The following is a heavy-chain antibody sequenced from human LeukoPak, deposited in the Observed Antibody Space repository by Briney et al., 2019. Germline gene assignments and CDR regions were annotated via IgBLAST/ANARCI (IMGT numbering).Heavy chain of an antibody. J-gene: IGHJ4*02. CDR1: GGSISSYY. D-gene: IGHD5-12*01. Sequence: SETLSLTCTVSGGSISSYYWSWIRQPPGKGLELIGYIYYSGSTNYNPSLKSRVTISVDTSKNQFSLKLSSVTAADTAVYYCARVRGYGGYKWVAYYFDYWGQGTLVTVSS. V-gene: IGHV4-59*01. CDR2: IYYSGST. CDR3: ARVRGYGGYKWVAYYFDY.